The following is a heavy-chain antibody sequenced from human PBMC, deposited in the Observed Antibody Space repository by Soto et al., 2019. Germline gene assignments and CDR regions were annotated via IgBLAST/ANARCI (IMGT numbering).Heavy chain of an antibody. D-gene: IGHD4-17*01. CDR2: MYYSRST. V-gene: IGHV4-59*01. Sequence: PSETLSLTCTVSGGSISSYYWNWFRQPPGKGLEWVGYMYYSRSTNYNPSLKSRVTISGDTSKNQLSLKLSSVTAADTAVYYCARSTXYGXXYCDYWGQGTLVTVS. CDR3: ARSTXYGXXYCDY. J-gene: IGHJ4*02. CDR1: GGSISSYY.